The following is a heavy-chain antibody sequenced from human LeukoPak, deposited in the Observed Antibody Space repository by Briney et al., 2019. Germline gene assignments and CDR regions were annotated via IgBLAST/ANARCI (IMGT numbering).Heavy chain of an antibody. CDR3: ARDVYDSSGYYYHDY. CDR2: IKGDGSGT. Sequence: GGSLRLSCAASGFTFSSIWMHWVRQAPGKGLVWVSRIKGDGSGTSYADSVEGRFTISRDNAKNTLYLQMNSLRAEDTAVYYCARDVYDSSGYYYHDYWGQGTLVTVSS. CDR1: GFTFSSIW. V-gene: IGHV3-74*01. D-gene: IGHD3-22*01. J-gene: IGHJ4*02.